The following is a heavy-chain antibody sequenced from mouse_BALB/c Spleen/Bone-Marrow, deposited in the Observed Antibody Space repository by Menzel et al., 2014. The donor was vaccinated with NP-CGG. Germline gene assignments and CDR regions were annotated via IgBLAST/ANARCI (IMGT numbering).Heavy chain of an antibody. Sequence: EVQRVESGGVLVQPGGSLKLSCAASGFTFXSYDMSWVRQTPDKRLELVATINTNGGTTYYPDSVKGRFTISRDNAKSTLYLQMSSLKSADTAIYYCARNRYDWFAYWGQGTLVTVSA. V-gene: IGHV5-6-3*01. CDR1: GFTFXSYD. J-gene: IGHJ3*01. CDR2: INTNGGTT. D-gene: IGHD2-14*01. CDR3: ARNRYDWFAY.